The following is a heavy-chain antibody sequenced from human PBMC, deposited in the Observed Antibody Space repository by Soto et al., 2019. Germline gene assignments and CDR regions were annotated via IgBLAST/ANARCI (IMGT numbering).Heavy chain of an antibody. CDR1: GFTFSKYG. V-gene: IGHV3-33*05. Sequence: QVQLVESGGGVVQPGRSLRLSCAASGFTFSKYGMHWVRQAPGKGLEWVAVILDDGSDQKYGDSVRGRFTISRDNSKNTLHLQINSLRVEDTAVYYCARDDDRPDNGLDMWGQGTMVTVSS. J-gene: IGHJ3*02. CDR2: ILDDGSDQ. D-gene: IGHD2-8*01. CDR3: ARDDDRPDNGLDM.